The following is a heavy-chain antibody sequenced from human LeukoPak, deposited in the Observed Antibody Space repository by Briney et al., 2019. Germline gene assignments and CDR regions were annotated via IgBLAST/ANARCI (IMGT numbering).Heavy chain of an antibody. CDR2: INHSGST. Sequence: SETLSLTCAVYGGSFSGYYWSWIRQPPGKVLEWIGDINHSGSTNSNPSLKTRVTISIDTSKNQFSLNLSSVTATDTAMYYCTSGYFVHTFDFWGQGPLVTVSS. CDR3: TSGYFVHTFDF. D-gene: IGHD3-9*01. CDR1: GGSFSGYY. V-gene: IGHV4-34*01. J-gene: IGHJ4*02.